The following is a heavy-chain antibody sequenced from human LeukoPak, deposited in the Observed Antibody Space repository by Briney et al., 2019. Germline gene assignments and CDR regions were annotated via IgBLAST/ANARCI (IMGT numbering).Heavy chain of an antibody. CDR3: ATSHSITIFGGVIPREKYFDY. CDR1: GYTLTELS. D-gene: IGHD3-3*01. V-gene: IGHV1-24*01. Sequence: ASVKVSCTVSGYTLTELSMHWVRQAPGKGLEWRGGFDPEDGETIYAQKFQGRVTMTEDTSTDTAYMELSSLRSEDTVVYYCATSHSITIFGGVIPREKYFDYWGQGTLVTVSS. CDR2: FDPEDGET. J-gene: IGHJ4*02.